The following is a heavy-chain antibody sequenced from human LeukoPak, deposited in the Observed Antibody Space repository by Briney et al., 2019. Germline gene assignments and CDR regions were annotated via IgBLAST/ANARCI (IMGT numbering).Heavy chain of an antibody. Sequence: SETLSLTCTVSGGSISSYYWSWIRQPAGKGLEWIGRIYTSGSTNYNPSLKSRVTMSVDTSKNQFSLKLSSVTAADTAVYYCAREGYYDSSGYYGAFDIWGQGTMVTVSS. D-gene: IGHD3-22*01. J-gene: IGHJ3*02. CDR2: IYTSGST. CDR1: GGSISSYY. V-gene: IGHV4-4*07. CDR3: AREGYYDSSGYYGAFDI.